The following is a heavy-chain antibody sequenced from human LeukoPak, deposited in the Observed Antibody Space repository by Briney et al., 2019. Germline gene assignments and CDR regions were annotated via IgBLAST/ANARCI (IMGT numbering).Heavy chain of an antibody. V-gene: IGHV3-74*01. CDR1: GFTFSNYW. D-gene: IGHD3-16*01. CDR2: INERATII. CDR3: VRDLILVWTPGDDFDH. J-gene: IGHJ4*02. Sequence: GGSLRLSCAASGFTFSNYWMHWVRQAPGEGLEWVSRINERATIISYADSVKGRFTISRENARNTLYLQMNSLTAEDTAVYYCVRDLILVWTPGDDFDHWGQGTLVTVSS.